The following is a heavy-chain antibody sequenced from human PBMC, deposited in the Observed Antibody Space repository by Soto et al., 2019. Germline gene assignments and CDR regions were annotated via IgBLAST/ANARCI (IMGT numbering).Heavy chain of an antibody. J-gene: IGHJ4*02. CDR2: TNHVGIP. D-gene: IGHD2-21*01. Sequence: VQLRQSGPGLVKPSGTMSLTCTVSGGSISSSNWWTLVRQALGKGLEWIGETNHVGIPFNNPSLKGQGSISVAKSNNQFLLRLKSVTAADTAMYYWATLPPLVVVSVLPSPTWGQGTQVTVSS. V-gene: IGHV4-4*02. CDR1: GGSISSSNW. CDR3: ATLPPLVVVSVLPSPT.